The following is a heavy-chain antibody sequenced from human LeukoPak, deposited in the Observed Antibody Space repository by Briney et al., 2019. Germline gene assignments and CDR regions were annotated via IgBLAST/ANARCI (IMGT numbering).Heavy chain of an antibody. Sequence: PSETLSLTCTVSGGSISSYYWSWIRQPPGKGLEWIGYIYYSGSTNYNPSLKSRVTISVDTPKNQFSLKLSSVTAADTAVYYCARGWDSGPALYYYYYGMDVWGQGTTVTVSS. CDR2: IYYSGST. CDR3: ARGWDSGPALYYYYYGMDV. V-gene: IGHV4-59*01. J-gene: IGHJ6*02. D-gene: IGHD5-12*01. CDR1: GGSISSYY.